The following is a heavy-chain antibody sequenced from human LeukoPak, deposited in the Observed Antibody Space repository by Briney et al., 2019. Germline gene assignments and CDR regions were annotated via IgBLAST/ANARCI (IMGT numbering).Heavy chain of an antibody. V-gene: IGHV1-18*01. CDR2: ISAYNGNT. Sequence: ASVKVSCKASGYTFRSYEINWVRQAPGQGLEWMGWISAYNGNTNYAQKLQGRVTMTTDTSTSTAYMELRSLRSDDTAVYYCATGGSSSWLDAYFDYWGQGTLVTVSS. D-gene: IGHD6-13*01. CDR1: GYTFRSYE. CDR3: ATGGSSSWLDAYFDY. J-gene: IGHJ4*02.